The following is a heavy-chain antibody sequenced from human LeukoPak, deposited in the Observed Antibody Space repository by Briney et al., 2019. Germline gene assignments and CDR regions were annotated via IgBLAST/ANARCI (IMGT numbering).Heavy chain of an antibody. V-gene: IGHV1-18*01. CDR1: GYTFTSYG. J-gene: IGHJ4*02. Sequence: ASVKVTCKASGYTFTSYGISWVRQAPGQGLEWMGWISAYNGNTNYAQRLQGRVTMTTDTSTSTAYMELRSLRSDDTAVYYCARKDYGDFRYDYWGQRNLFSASS. CDR3: ARKDYGDFRYDY. D-gene: IGHD4-17*01. CDR2: ISAYNGNT.